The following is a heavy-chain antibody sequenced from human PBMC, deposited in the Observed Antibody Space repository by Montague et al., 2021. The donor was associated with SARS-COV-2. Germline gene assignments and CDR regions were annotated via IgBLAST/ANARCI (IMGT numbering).Heavy chain of an antibody. Sequence: PALVKPTQTLTLTCTFSGFSLSTSGMCVSWIRQPPGKALEWLARIDWGDDKHYSTSLKTRLTISKDTSKNQVVLTMTNMDPVDTATYYCARTYGSGRGFDLWGRGTLVTVSS. CDR3: ARTYGSGRGFDL. CDR1: GFSLSTSGMC. V-gene: IGHV2-70*11. CDR2: IDWGDDK. D-gene: IGHD3-10*01. J-gene: IGHJ2*01.